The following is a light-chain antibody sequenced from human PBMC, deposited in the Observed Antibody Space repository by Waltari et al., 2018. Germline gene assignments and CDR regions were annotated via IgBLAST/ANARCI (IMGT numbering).Light chain of an antibody. CDR3: KQSFIPPFT. CDR2: AAS. V-gene: IGKV1-39*01. J-gene: IGKJ3*01. Sequence: DIQMTQSPSSLSASVGDRVTITCRASQSISRYLNWYQQRPGEAPELLIYAASNLQSGVPSRFSGSGSGTDFTLTISSLQPEDYATYICKQSFIPPFTFGPGTIVDF. CDR1: QSISRY.